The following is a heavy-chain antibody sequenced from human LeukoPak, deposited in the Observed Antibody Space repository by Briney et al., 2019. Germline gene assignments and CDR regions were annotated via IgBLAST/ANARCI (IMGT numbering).Heavy chain of an antibody. CDR3: ARVTHDYVWGSYRYYFDY. D-gene: IGHD3-16*02. J-gene: IGHJ4*02. Sequence: SETLSLTCTVSGGSISSGSYYWSWIRQPAGKGLEWIGRMYTSGSTNYNPSLKSRVTISVDTSKNQFSLKLTSVTAADTAVYYCARVTHDYVWGSYRYYFDYWGQGTLVTVSS. CDR1: GGSISSGSYY. CDR2: MYTSGST. V-gene: IGHV4-61*02.